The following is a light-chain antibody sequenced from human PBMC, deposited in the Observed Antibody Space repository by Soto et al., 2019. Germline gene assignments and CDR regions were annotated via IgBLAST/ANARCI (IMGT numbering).Light chain of an antibody. V-gene: IGKV3-15*01. Sequence: EMVMTQSPATLSVSPGERTTLSCRPSKSVSGNLAWYQQKPGQAARLLIYGASTRATGIPARFSGSGSGTEFTLTISSLQSEDFAVYYCQQYNNWLITFGQVTRLEIK. CDR2: GAS. J-gene: IGKJ5*01. CDR1: KSVSGN. CDR3: QQYNNWLIT.